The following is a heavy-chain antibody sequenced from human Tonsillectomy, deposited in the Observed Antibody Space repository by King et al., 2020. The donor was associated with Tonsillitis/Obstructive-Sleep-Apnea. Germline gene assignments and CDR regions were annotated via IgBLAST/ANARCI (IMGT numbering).Heavy chain of an antibody. J-gene: IGHJ4*02. V-gene: IGHV1-69*01. Sequence: QLVQSGAEVKKPGSSVKVSCKASGGTFSSYAISWVRQAPGQGLEWMGGIIPIFGTANYAQKFQGRVTITADESTSTAYMELSSLRSEDTAVYYCARDGKYYDFWSGYYTRYYFDYWGQGTLVTVSS. D-gene: IGHD3-3*01. CDR3: ARDGKYYDFWSGYYTRYYFDY. CDR1: GGTFSSYA. CDR2: IIPIFGTA.